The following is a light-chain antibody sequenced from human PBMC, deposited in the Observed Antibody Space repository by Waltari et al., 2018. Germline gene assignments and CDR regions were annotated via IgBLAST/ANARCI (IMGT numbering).Light chain of an antibody. Sequence: QSVLTQPPSASGTPGQRVTISCSGSSSNIGTYHVYWYHQLPGTAPKLLIYRNNPRPSGVTDRFSGSKSGTSASLAISGLRSEDEADYYCAVWDDSLTGQVIFGGGTKLTVL. CDR2: RNN. J-gene: IGLJ2*01. CDR3: AVWDDSLTGQVI. V-gene: IGLV1-47*01. CDR1: SSNIGTYH.